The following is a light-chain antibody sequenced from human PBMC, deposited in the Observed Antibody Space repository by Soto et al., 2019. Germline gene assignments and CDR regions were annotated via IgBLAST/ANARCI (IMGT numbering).Light chain of an antibody. CDR2: DAS. Sequence: EMQITQTPSSLSASVRDRLTITCQASQSISNWLAWYQQRXGKAPKXXIFDASSLESGVPSRFRGSGSGTEFTLTISSLQPDDFETYYCRQYNSYSITFGQGTRLEIK. J-gene: IGKJ5*01. CDR3: RQYNSYSIT. V-gene: IGKV1-5*01. CDR1: QSISNW.